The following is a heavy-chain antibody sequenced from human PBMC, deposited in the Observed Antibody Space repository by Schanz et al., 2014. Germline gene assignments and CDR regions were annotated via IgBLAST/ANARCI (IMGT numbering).Heavy chain of an antibody. CDR1: GFTFSSYW. V-gene: IGHV3-7*01. CDR2: IKQDGSEK. J-gene: IGHJ4*02. D-gene: IGHD3-16*01. CDR3: GEYGGEQGDSFEY. Sequence: EVQLVESGGGLVQPGGSLRLSCAASGFTFSSYWMSWVRQAPGEGLEWVANIKQDGSEKYYVDSVKGRFTISRDNAKNTPLLQKISRMTDETAVYYCGEYGGEQGDSFEYWGQGTLVTVSS.